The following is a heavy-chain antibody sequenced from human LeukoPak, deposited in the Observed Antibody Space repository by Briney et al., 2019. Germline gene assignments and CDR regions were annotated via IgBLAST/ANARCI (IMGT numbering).Heavy chain of an antibody. CDR3: ANELWRGPTVAFDS. Sequence: GGSLRLSCAAFGFSLSSHGMHWVRQAPGKGLEWVAFIQDNERHIYYTDSVKGRFTISRDNSKNTVYLQLDSLRSEDTAVYYCANELWRGPTVAFDSWGRGTMVTVSS. CDR2: IQDNERHI. CDR1: GFSLSSHG. J-gene: IGHJ3*02. D-gene: IGHD2-21*01. V-gene: IGHV3-30*02.